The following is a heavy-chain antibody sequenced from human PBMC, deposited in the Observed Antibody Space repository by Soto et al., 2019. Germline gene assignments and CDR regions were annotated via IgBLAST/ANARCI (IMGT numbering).Heavy chain of an antibody. CDR1: GFTFNTYS. V-gene: IGHV3-21*01. CDR3: ARDITFPNCTTTTCPP. CDR2: ISSSSTSI. D-gene: IGHD2-2*01. Sequence: PVGSLRLSCAASGFTFNTYSMNWVRQAPGRGLQWVSSISSSSTSIYYADSVKGRFTVSRDNAKSSVFLQMDSLRAEDTAVYHCARDITFPNCTTTTCPPWGQGTLVTVSS. J-gene: IGHJ5*02.